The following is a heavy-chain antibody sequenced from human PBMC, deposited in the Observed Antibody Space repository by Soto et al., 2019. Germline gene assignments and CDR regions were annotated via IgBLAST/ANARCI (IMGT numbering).Heavy chain of an antibody. D-gene: IGHD2-21*01. V-gene: IGHV1-3*01. Sequence: QVQLVQSGAEVKKPGASVKVSCKASGYTFTSYAMHWVRQAPGQRLEWMGWINAGNGNTKYSQKFQGRVTITRDTSASTAYMELSSLRSEVTTVYYCARDCGGDCYSPAYYYYGMDVWGQGTTVTVSS. CDR3: ARDCGGDCYSPAYYYYGMDV. J-gene: IGHJ6*02. CDR2: INAGNGNT. CDR1: GYTFTSYA.